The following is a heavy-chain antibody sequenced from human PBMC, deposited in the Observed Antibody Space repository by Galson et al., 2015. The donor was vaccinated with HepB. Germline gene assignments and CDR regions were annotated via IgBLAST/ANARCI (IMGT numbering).Heavy chain of an antibody. J-gene: IGHJ6*03. CDR2: INAGNGNT. D-gene: IGHD3-10*01. V-gene: IGHV1-3*01. CDR3: ARDGGRYYMDV. CDR1: GYTFTSYA. Sequence: SVKVSCKASGYTFTSYAMHWVRQAPGQRLEWMGRINAGNGNTKYSQKFQGRVTITRDTSASTAYMELSSLRSEDTAVYYCARDGGRYYMDVWGKGTTVTVSS.